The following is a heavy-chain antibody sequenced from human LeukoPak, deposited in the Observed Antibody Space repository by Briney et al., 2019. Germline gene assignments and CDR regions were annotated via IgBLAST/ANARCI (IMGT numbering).Heavy chain of an antibody. J-gene: IGHJ4*02. CDR1: GFTVSSNY. Sequence: PGGSLRLSCAASGFTVSSNYMSWVRQAPGKGLEWVSVIYSGGSTYYADSVKGRFTISRDNSKNTLYLQMNSLKAEDTAVYYCARHQPAEYYYGSGSYYNPFDYWGQGTLVTVSS. V-gene: IGHV3-66*04. CDR3: ARHQPAEYYYGSGSYYNPFDY. D-gene: IGHD3-10*01. CDR2: IYSGGST.